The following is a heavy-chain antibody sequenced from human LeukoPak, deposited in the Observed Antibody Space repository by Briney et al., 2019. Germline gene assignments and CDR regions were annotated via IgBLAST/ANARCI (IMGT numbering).Heavy chain of an antibody. CDR1: GYTLTNYY. Sequence: ASVKASCKASGYTLTNYYMHWVRQAPGQGLEWMGLINPSGGDTTYAQKFQGRVTMTRDTSTSTVYMELSSLRSEDTALYYCAREVSRVAPPRRYFDYWGQGTLVTVSS. CDR3: AREVSRVAPPRRYFDY. CDR2: INPSGGDT. D-gene: IGHD3-3*01. V-gene: IGHV1-46*01. J-gene: IGHJ4*02.